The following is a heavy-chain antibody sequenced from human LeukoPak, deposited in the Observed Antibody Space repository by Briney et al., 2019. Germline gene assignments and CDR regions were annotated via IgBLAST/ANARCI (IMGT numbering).Heavy chain of an antibody. J-gene: IGHJ5*02. CDR1: GFTFSSYA. D-gene: IGHD3-3*01. CDR3: ARYLLRFFLNWFDP. V-gene: IGHV3-23*01. CDR2: ISGSGGST. Sequence: GGSLRLSCAASGFTFSSYAMSWVRQAPGKGLEWVSAISGSGGSTYYADSVKGRFTISRDNSKNTLYLQMNSLRAEDTAVYYYARYLLRFFLNWFDPWGQGTLVTVSS.